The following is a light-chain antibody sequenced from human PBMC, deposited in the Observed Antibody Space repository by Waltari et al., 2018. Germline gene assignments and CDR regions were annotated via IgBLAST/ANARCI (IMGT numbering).Light chain of an antibody. J-gene: IGLJ2*01. V-gene: IGLV2-14*03. CDR2: DVT. Sequence: QSALTQPASVSGSPGPSITISCTGTSSDIGGYNSVSGYQQHPGKAPKLMIFDVTKRPSGVSDRFSGSKSGNTASLTISGLHTDDESDYYCSSYTSTNTVIFGGGTKVTVL. CDR1: SSDIGGYNS. CDR3: SSYTSTNTVI.